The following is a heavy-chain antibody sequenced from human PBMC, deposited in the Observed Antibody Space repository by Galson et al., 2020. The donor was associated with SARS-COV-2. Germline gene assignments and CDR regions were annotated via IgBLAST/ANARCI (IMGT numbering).Heavy chain of an antibody. J-gene: IGHJ6*02. CDR1: GFTFRSYA. CDR2: FSGSGGVA. D-gene: IGHD2-8*01. V-gene: IGHV3-23*01. Sequence: PGGSLRLSCAASGFTFRSYAMNWVRQAPGKGLEWVSVFSGSGGVAYYADSVKGRFTVSRDDSKNTLYLQMNSLRAEDTAVYYCARDLLMVNPYYCYCGMDVWGQGTTVTVSS. CDR3: ARDLLMVNPYYCYCGMDV.